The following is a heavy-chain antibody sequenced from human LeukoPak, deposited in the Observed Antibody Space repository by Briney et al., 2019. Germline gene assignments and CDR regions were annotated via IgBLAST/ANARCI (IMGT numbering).Heavy chain of an antibody. CDR1: GGTFSSYA. J-gene: IGHJ3*02. Sequence: GASVKVYCKASGGTFSSYAISWVRQAPGQGLEWMGRIIPIFGIANYAQKFQGRVTITADKSTSTAYMELSSLRSEDTAVYYCARDRGYYYDSSGYYNAFDIWGQGTMVTVSS. V-gene: IGHV1-69*04. D-gene: IGHD3-22*01. CDR3: ARDRGYYYDSSGYYNAFDI. CDR2: IIPIFGIA.